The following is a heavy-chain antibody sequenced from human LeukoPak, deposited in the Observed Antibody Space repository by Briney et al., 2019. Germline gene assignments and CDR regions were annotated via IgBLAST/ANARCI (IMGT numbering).Heavy chain of an antibody. CDR1: GGSFSGYY. Sequence: SETLSLTCAVYGGSFSGYYWSWIRQPPGKGLEWIGEINHSGSTNYNPSLKSRVTISVDTSKNQFSLKLSSVTAADTAVYYCARRGDGYNYYYWGQGTLVTVSS. D-gene: IGHD5-24*01. CDR3: ARRGDGYNYYY. V-gene: IGHV4-34*01. J-gene: IGHJ4*02. CDR2: INHSGST.